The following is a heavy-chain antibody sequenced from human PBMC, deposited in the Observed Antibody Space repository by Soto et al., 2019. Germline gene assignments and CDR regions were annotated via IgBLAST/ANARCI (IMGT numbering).Heavy chain of an antibody. CDR2: VNTDGTTT. V-gene: IGHV3-74*01. CDR3: ARDLSEDSGYEGLDV. CDR1: GFTFSSYW. J-gene: IGHJ6*04. Sequence: EVQLVESGGGLVQPGGSLRLSCAASGFTFSSYWMRWVRQAPGKGLVWVSRVNTDGTTTTYADSVKGRFTISRNNAKTTLYLQMNSLRAEDTAVYYCARDLSEDSGYEGLDVWGKGTTVTVSS. D-gene: IGHD5-12*01.